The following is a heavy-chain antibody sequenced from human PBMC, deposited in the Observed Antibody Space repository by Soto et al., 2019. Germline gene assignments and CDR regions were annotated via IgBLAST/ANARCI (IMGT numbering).Heavy chain of an antibody. J-gene: IGHJ3*02. V-gene: IGHV4-59*01. Sequence: SETLSLTCTVSGDSMSRYFWSWIRQPPGKGLEWVGYIYYTGTTNYNPSLKSRVTILLDTSKNQFSLKVVSLTAADTAFYYCARGRGGTYDAFDIWGQGALVTVSS. CDR1: GDSMSRYF. CDR2: IYYTGTT. D-gene: IGHD1-26*01. CDR3: ARGRGGTYDAFDI.